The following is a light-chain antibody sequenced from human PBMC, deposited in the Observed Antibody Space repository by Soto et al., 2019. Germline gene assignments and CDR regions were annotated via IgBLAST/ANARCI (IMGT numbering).Light chain of an antibody. Sequence: EIVLTQSPGTLSLSPGERATLSCRASQSVSSSYLAWYQQKPGQAPRLLIYGASSRATGIPDRFSGSGSGTVFTLTISRLELEDFAVYYCHQYGSSPTFGQGTKVEI. V-gene: IGKV3-20*01. J-gene: IGKJ1*01. CDR2: GAS. CDR1: QSVSSSY. CDR3: HQYGSSPT.